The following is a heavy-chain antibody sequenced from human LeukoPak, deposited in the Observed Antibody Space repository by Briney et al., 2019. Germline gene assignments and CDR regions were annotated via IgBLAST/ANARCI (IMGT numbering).Heavy chain of an antibody. J-gene: IGHJ6*03. CDR2: INHSGST. CDR3: ARGATVTGHYYYYYMDV. V-gene: IGHV4-34*01. Sequence: SETLSLTCAVYGGSFSGYYWSWIRQPPGKGLEWIGEINHSGSTNYNPSLNSRVTISVDTSKNQFSLKLSSVTAADTAVYYCARGATVTGHYYYYYMDVWGKGTTVTVSS. CDR1: GGSFSGYY. D-gene: IGHD4-17*01.